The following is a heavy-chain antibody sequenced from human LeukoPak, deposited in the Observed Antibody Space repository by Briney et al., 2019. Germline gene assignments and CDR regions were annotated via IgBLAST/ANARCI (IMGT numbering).Heavy chain of an antibody. Sequence: SGGSLRLSCAASGFTFSSYSMNWVRQAPGKGLEWVSSISSSSSYIYYADSVKGRFTISRDNAKNSLYLQMNSLRAEDTAVYYCARDGDDYYGSGSYIKDAFDIWGQGTMVTVSS. J-gene: IGHJ3*02. D-gene: IGHD3-10*01. CDR1: GFTFSSYS. CDR3: ARDGDDYYGSGSYIKDAFDI. CDR2: ISSSSSYI. V-gene: IGHV3-21*01.